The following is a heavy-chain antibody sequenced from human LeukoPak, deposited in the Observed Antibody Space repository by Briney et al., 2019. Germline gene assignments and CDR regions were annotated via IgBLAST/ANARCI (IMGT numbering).Heavy chain of an antibody. D-gene: IGHD1-1*01. Sequence: SETLSLACTVSGGSISSNTYYWGWFRHPPGKGLEWIGSIYYSGSTYYNPSLKSRVTISVDTSENQFSLNVSSVTAADTAVYYCARYPRTGTTFDYWGQGTLVTVSS. CDR3: ARYPRTGTTFDY. CDR2: IYYSGST. CDR1: GGSISSNTYY. V-gene: IGHV4-39*01. J-gene: IGHJ4*02.